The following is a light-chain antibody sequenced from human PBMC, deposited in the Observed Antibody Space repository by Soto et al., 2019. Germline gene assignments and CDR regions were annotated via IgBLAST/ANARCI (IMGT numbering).Light chain of an antibody. CDR1: SSDIGAYNY. CDR2: AVT. V-gene: IGLV2-14*01. J-gene: IGLJ1*01. Sequence: QSVLTQPASLSGSPGQSITISCTGTSSDIGAYNYVSWYQQHPGKAPKLMIYAVTDRPSGVSSRFSGSKSANTASLTISGLQAEDEADYYCSSYTSSSTLFGTGTKLTVL. CDR3: SSYTSSSTL.